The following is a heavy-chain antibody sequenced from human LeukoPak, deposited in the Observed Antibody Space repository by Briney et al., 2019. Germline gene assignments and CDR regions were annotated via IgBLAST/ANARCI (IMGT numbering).Heavy chain of an antibody. Sequence: SETLSLTCTVSGYSISTSYYWGWIRQPPGKGLEWIGSIYHSGNTYYNPSLKSRVTISVDTSKNQFSLKLSSVTAADTAVYYCARIIVVVVAATWGQGTLVTVSS. CDR2: IYHSGNT. D-gene: IGHD2-15*01. CDR1: GYSISTSYY. J-gene: IGHJ5*02. CDR3: ARIIVVVVAAT. V-gene: IGHV4-38-2*02.